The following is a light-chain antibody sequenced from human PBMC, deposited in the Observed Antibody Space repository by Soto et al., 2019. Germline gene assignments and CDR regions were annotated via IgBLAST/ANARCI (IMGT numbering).Light chain of an antibody. CDR1: QSVTTY. Sequence: EIVLTQSPDTLSLSPGERATLSCRASQSVTTYLAWYQQKPGQAPRXLLYDASNRATGIPARFSGSGSGTDFTLTISSLEPEDFAVYYCQQRSNWPPLISFGQGTRLEIK. V-gene: IGKV3-11*01. J-gene: IGKJ5*01. CDR3: QQRSNWPPLIS. CDR2: DAS.